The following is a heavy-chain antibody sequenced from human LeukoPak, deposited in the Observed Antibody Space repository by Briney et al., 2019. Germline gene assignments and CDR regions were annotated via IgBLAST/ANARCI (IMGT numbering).Heavy chain of an antibody. CDR3: AKGSYYDSSGSFYFDY. D-gene: IGHD3-22*01. Sequence: GGSLRLSCAASGFTFSSYAVSWIRQAPGKGLEWVSGISGSGDNTYYADSVKGRFTISRDNSKNTLYVQVNSLGTEDTAAYYCAKGSYYDSSGSFYFDYWGQGTLVTVSS. J-gene: IGHJ4*02. V-gene: IGHV3-23*01. CDR2: ISGSGDNT. CDR1: GFTFSSYA.